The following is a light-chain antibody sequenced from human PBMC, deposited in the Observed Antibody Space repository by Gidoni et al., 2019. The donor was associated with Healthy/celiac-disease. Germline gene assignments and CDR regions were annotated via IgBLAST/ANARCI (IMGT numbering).Light chain of an antibody. J-gene: IGLJ3*02. CDR1: GGSIASTY. V-gene: IGLV6-57*01. Sequence: NFMLTQSHSVSESPAQTVTISCTRSGGSIASTYVQWYQKRPVSPPTTVIYEDNQRPTGVPDRFSGSIDSSSNSASLAIPGLKTEDEADYYCQSYDSSNPWVFGGGTKLTVL. CDR3: QSYDSSNPWV. CDR2: EDN.